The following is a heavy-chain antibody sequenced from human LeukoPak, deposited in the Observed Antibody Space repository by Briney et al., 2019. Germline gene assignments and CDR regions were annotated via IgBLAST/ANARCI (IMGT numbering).Heavy chain of an antibody. CDR1: GGSFSGYY. V-gene: IGHV4-34*01. J-gene: IGHJ5*02. D-gene: IGHD3-3*01. CDR3: ASRAHDFWSGYLTFDP. Sequence: PSETLSLTCAVYGGSFSGYYWSWIRQPPGKGLEWIGEINHSGSTNYNPSLKSRVTISVDTSKNQFSLKLSSVTAADTAVYYCASRAHDFWSGYLTFDPWGQGTLVTVSS. CDR2: INHSGST.